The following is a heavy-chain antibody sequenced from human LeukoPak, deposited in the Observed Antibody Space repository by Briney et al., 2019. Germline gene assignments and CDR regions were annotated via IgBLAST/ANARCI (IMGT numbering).Heavy chain of an antibody. CDR3: ASLTALRPDYGDEQGY. V-gene: IGHV3-21*04. CDR2: ISSSSSYI. Sequence: GGSLRLSCAASGFTFSSYSMNWVRQAPGKGLEWVSSISSSSSYIYYADSVKGRFTISRDNAKNSLYLQMNSLRAEDTAVYYCASLTALRPDYGDEQGYWGQGTLVTVSS. CDR1: GFTFSSYS. J-gene: IGHJ4*02. D-gene: IGHD4-17*01.